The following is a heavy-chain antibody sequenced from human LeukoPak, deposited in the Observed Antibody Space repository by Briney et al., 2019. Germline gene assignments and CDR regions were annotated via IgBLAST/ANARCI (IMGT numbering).Heavy chain of an antibody. J-gene: IGHJ4*02. CDR3: ARHPSYYDRIDY. Sequence: SETLSLTCTVSGGSISSYYWSWIRQPPGKGLEWIGYICYSGSTNYNPSLKSRVTISIDTSKNQFSLKLSSVTAADTAVYYCARHPSYYDRIDYWGQGTLVTVST. V-gene: IGHV4-59*08. CDR2: ICYSGST. D-gene: IGHD3-22*01. CDR1: GGSISSYY.